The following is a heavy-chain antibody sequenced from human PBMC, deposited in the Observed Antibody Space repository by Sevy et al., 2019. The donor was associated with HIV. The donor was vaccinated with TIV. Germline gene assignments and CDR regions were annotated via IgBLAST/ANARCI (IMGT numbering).Heavy chain of an antibody. CDR3: VKHRGITQDLDY. Sequence: GGSLRLSCSASGFPFRDNIMGWVRQAPGKRLEYVSGMTSNGDSTHYGNSVKGRFTISRDNSENTMDLQMSSLRPEDTALYYCVKHRGITQDLDYWGKGTLVTVS. D-gene: IGHD3-10*01. J-gene: IGHJ4*02. CDR1: GFPFRDNI. V-gene: IGHV3-64D*06. CDR2: MTSNGDST.